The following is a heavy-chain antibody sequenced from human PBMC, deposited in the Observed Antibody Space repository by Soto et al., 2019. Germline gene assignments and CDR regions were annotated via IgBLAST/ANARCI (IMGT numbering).Heavy chain of an antibody. Sequence: SETLSLTCTVSGGSISSGGYYWSWIRQPPGKGLEWIGYIYYSGSTNYNPSLKSRVTISVDTSKNQFSLKLSSVTAADTAVYYCARSTMVRGLEVYYYYYGMDVWGQGTTVTVSS. D-gene: IGHD3-10*01. V-gene: IGHV4-61*08. J-gene: IGHJ6*02. CDR2: IYYSGST. CDR1: GGSISSGGYY. CDR3: ARSTMVRGLEVYYYYYGMDV.